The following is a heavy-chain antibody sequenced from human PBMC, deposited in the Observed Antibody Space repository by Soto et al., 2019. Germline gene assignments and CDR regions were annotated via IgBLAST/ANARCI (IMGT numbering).Heavy chain of an antibody. CDR2: ISGSGGST. V-gene: IGHV3-23*01. D-gene: IGHD6-13*01. CDR3: AKDSGSSWYERDNWFDP. CDR1: GFTFSSYA. Sequence: GGSLRLSCAASGFTFSSYAMSWVRQAPGKGLEWVSAISGSGGSTYYADSVKGRFTISRDNSKNTLYLQMNSLRAEDTAVYYCAKDSGSSWYERDNWFDPWGQGTLVTVSS. J-gene: IGHJ5*02.